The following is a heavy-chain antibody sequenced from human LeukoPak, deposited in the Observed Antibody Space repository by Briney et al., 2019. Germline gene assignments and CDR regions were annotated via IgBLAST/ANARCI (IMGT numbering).Heavy chain of an antibody. CDR3: ARGPRDGYNYYYYYSMHV. CDR1: GFTFSSYW. CDR2: INSDGSST. J-gene: IGHJ6*03. Sequence: GGSLRLSCAASGFTFSSYWMHWVRQAPGKGLVWVSRINSDGSSTSYADSVKGRFTISRDNAKNTLYLQMNSLRAEDTAVYYCARGPRDGYNYYYYYSMHVWGKGTTVTVSS. V-gene: IGHV3-74*01. D-gene: IGHD5-24*01.